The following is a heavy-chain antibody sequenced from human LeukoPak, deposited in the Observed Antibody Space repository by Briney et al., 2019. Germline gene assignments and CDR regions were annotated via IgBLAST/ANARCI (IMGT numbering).Heavy chain of an antibody. CDR2: IYYSGST. D-gene: IGHD3-10*01. Sequence: SETLSLTCTVSGGSISSYYWSWIRQPPGKGLEWIGYIYYSGSTNYNPSLKSRVTISVDTSKNQFSLKLSSVTAADTAVYYCARHYYGSGSYLYCDYWGQGTLVTVSS. CDR1: GGSISSYY. V-gene: IGHV4-59*01. CDR3: ARHYYGSGSYLYCDY. J-gene: IGHJ4*02.